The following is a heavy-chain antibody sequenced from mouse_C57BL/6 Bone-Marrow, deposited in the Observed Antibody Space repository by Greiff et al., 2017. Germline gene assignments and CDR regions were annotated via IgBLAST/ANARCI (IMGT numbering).Heavy chain of an antibody. CDR1: GYAFSSSW. D-gene: IGHD2-3*01. V-gene: IGHV1-82*01. J-gene: IGHJ4*01. Sequence: VQLQQSGPELVKPGASVKISCKASGYAFSSSWMNWVKQRPGKGLEWIGRIYPGDGDTNYNGKFKGKATLTADKSSSTAYMQLSSLTSGGSAVDFCAQGTPLFVYAMDYWGQGTSVTVSS. CDR2: IYPGDGDT. CDR3: AQGTPLFVYAMDY.